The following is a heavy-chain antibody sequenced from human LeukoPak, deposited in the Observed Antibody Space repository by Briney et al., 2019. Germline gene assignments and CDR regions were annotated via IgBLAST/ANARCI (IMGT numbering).Heavy chain of an antibody. CDR3: AEDLSYDSSGYSYFDY. D-gene: IGHD3-22*01. V-gene: IGHV3-23*01. Sequence: PGGSLRLSCAASGFTFSNYAMSWVRQAPGKGLEWVSTISGSGDSTYYADSVKGRFTISRDKSKNTLYLQMNSLRAEDTAVYYCAEDLSYDSSGYSYFDYWGQGTLVTVSS. CDR2: ISGSGDST. CDR1: GFTFSNYA. J-gene: IGHJ4*02.